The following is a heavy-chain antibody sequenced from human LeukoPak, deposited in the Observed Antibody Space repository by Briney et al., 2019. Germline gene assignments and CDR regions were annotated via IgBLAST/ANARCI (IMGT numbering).Heavy chain of an antibody. D-gene: IGHD5-18*01. CDR3: AREKGYSYGYWDDY. CDR2: IKQDGSEK. CDR1: GFTFSSYW. J-gene: IGHJ4*02. V-gene: IGHV3-7*01. Sequence: PGGSLRLSCAASGFTFSSYWMSWVRQAPGKGLEWVANIKQDGSEKYHVDSVKGRFTISRDNAKNSLYLQMNSLRAEDTAVYYCAREKGYSYGYWDDYWGQGTLVTVSS.